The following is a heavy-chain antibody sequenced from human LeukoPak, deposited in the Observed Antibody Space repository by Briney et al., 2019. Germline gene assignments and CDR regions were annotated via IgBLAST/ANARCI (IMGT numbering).Heavy chain of an antibody. D-gene: IGHD3-22*01. V-gene: IGHV3-48*04. CDR2: ISDSGDTI. CDR1: GFTFSSYA. J-gene: IGHJ4*02. Sequence: GGSLRLSCAASGFTFSSYAMSWVRQAPGKGLEWLSYISDSGDTIYYADSVKGRFTISRDNAKNSLYLQMNSLRAEDTAVYYCARDSRDSSGSDYWGQGTLVTVSS. CDR3: ARDSRDSSGSDY.